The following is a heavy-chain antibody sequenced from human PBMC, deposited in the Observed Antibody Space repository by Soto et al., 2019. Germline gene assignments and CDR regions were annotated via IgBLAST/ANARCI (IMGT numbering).Heavy chain of an antibody. CDR2: IIPMFGTA. CDR1: GGTFSTYA. D-gene: IGHD5-18*01. CDR3: ASGIQLWLRRINNGYSG. J-gene: IGHJ4*02. V-gene: IGHV1-69*12. Sequence: QVQLVQSGAEVKKPESSVKFSCKAPGGTFSTYAISWVRQAPGQGLEWMGGIIPMFGTANYAQRFQDRVTITAQESTNTVYMELSSLRSEDTAVYFCASGIQLWLRRINNGYSGWGQGTLVTVSS.